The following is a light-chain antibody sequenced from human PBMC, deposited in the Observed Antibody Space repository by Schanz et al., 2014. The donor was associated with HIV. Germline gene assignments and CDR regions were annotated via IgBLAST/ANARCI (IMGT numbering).Light chain of an antibody. J-gene: IGLJ3*02. CDR2: RNS. Sequence: QSVLTQPPSASGTPGQRVTISCSGSSSNIGGNTANWYRQPPGTAPKLLIYRNSQRPSGVPDRFSGSKSGTSASLAISGLQSEDEADYYCATWDDSLNGVVFGGGTKLTVL. V-gene: IGLV1-44*01. CDR1: SSNIGGNT. CDR3: ATWDDSLNGVV.